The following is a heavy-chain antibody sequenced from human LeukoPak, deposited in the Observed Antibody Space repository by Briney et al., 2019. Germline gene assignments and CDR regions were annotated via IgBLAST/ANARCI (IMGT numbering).Heavy chain of an antibody. CDR2: INPSGGST. CDR3: ARDQGGVSGYDDDYYYYYMDV. J-gene: IGHJ6*03. V-gene: IGHV1-46*01. D-gene: IGHD5-12*01. Sequence: ASVKVSCKASGYTFTSYYMHWVRQATGQGLEWMGIINPSGGSTSYAQKFQGRVTMTRDMSTSTVYMELSRLRSDDTAVYYCARDQGGVSGYDDDYYYYYMDVWGKGTTVTVSS. CDR1: GYTFTSYY.